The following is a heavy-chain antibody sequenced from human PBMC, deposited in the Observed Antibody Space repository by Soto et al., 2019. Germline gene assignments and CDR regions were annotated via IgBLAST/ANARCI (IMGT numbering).Heavy chain of an antibody. D-gene: IGHD5-18*01. CDR2: IYTGGST. Sequence: GGSLRLSCAASGFTVSSNYTSWVRQAPGKGLEWVSTIYTGGSTYYADSVKGRFTIYRDNSKNTVYLQMKSLRAEDTAVYCCARGGGNSYGYGGVYWGQGTLVTVSS. CDR3: ARGGGNSYGYGGVY. V-gene: IGHV3-53*01. CDR1: GFTVSSNY. J-gene: IGHJ4*02.